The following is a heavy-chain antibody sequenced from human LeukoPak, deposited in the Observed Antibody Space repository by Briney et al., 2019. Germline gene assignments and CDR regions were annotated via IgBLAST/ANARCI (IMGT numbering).Heavy chain of an antibody. CDR3: ARTYYDFWSGYPPTDY. D-gene: IGHD3-3*01. V-gene: IGHV4-61*02. CDR2: IYTSGST. J-gene: IGHJ4*02. Sequence: SETLSLTCTVSGGSTSSGSYYWSWIRQPAGKGLEWIGRIYTSGSTNYNPSLKSRVTISVDTSKNQFSLKLSSVTAADTAVYYCARTYYDFWSGYPPTDYWGQGTLVTVSS. CDR1: GGSTSSGSYY.